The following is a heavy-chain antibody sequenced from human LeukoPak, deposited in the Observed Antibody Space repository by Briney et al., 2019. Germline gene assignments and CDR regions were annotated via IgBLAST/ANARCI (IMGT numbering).Heavy chain of an antibody. J-gene: IGHJ4*01. CDR1: GGSISSSSYY. D-gene: IGHD6-13*01. CDR3: ARAPRLTAAAGSASAPTYF. CDR2: IYYSGST. Sequence: PSETLSLTCTVSGGSISSSSYYWGWIRQPPGKGLEWIGSIYYSGSTYYNPSLKSRVTISVDTSKNQFSLKLSSVTAADTAVYYCARAPRLTAAAGSASAPTYF. V-gene: IGHV4-39*07.